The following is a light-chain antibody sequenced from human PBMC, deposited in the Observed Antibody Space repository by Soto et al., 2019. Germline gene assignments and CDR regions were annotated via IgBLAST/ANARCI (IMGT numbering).Light chain of an antibody. Sequence: DIVMTQSPDSLAVSLGERATINCKSNQSVLYDSNNKNYLAWYQQKPGQPPKLLIHWASNRASAVPDRFSGSGSAADFTLTISSLQAEDVAVYYCQQYSSPPYTFGQGTKLEIK. J-gene: IGKJ2*01. V-gene: IGKV4-1*01. CDR2: WAS. CDR3: QQYSSPPYT. CDR1: QSVLYDSNNKNY.